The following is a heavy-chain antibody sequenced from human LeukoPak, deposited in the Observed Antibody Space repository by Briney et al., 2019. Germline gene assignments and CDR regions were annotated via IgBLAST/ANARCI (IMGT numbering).Heavy chain of an antibody. CDR2: IYSGGST. Sequence: GGSLRLSCAASGFTVSSNYMSWVRQAPGKGLEWVSVIYSGGSTYYADSVKGRFTISRDNSKNTLYLQMNSLRAEDTAVHYCAKDRGYCSGGSCHNWFDPWGQGTLVTVSS. J-gene: IGHJ5*02. CDR3: AKDRGYCSGGSCHNWFDP. CDR1: GFTVSSNY. D-gene: IGHD2-15*01. V-gene: IGHV3-53*01.